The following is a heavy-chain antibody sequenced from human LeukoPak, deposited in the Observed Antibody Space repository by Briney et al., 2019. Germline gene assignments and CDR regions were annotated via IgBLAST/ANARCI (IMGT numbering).Heavy chain of an antibody. V-gene: IGHV4-34*01. Sequence: SETLSLTCAVYGGSFSGYYWSWIRQPPGKGLEWIGEINHSGSTNYNPSLKSRVTISVDTSKNQFSLKLSSVTAAGTAVYYCARGFHYYDSRDRAFDIWGQGTMVTVSS. CDR3: ARGFHYYDSRDRAFDI. J-gene: IGHJ3*02. CDR1: GGSFSGYY. CDR2: INHSGST. D-gene: IGHD3-22*01.